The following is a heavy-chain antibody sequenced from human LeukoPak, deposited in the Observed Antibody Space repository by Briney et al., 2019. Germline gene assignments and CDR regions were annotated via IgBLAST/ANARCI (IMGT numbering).Heavy chain of an antibody. CDR2: ISGSGGST. CDR3: AKGRWEPDY. J-gene: IGHJ4*02. CDR1: GYTFSSYA. D-gene: IGHD1-26*01. V-gene: IGHV3-23*01. Sequence: SCKASGYTFSSYAMSWVRQAPGKGLEWVSAISGSGGSTYYADSVKGRFTISRDNSKNTLYLQMNSLRAEDTAVYYCAKGRWEPDYWGQGTLVTVSS.